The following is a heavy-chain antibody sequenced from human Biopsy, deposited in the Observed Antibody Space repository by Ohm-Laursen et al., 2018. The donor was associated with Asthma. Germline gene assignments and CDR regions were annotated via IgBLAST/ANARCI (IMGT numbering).Heavy chain of an antibody. J-gene: IGHJ5*02. CDR1: GFSLRTPGVG. CDR2: IYWEDYN. D-gene: IGHD3-9*01. Sequence: TQTLTLTRSFSGFSLRTPGVGVGWIRQSPGKALEGLALIYWEDYNLFRPSLKRRLTITKDPSKNQVVLTMTKMDPVDSGTYYWALSQDSGFDDHSPSWFDPWGQGTLVTVSS. CDR3: ALSQDSGFDDHSPSWFDP. V-gene: IGHV2-5*02.